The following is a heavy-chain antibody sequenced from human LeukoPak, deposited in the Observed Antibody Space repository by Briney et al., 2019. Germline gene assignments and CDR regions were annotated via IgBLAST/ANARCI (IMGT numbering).Heavy chain of an antibody. CDR1: GFTFSSYW. D-gene: IGHD6-19*01. Sequence: PGGSLRLSCAASGFTFSSYWMHWVRQAPGKGLVWVSRINSDGSSTSYADSVKGRFTISRDNAKNTLYLQMNSLRAEDTAVYYCERLNSSGGSHHEDAFDIGGQGTMVTVSS. CDR2: INSDGSST. CDR3: ERLNSSGGSHHEDAFDI. V-gene: IGHV3-74*01. J-gene: IGHJ3*02.